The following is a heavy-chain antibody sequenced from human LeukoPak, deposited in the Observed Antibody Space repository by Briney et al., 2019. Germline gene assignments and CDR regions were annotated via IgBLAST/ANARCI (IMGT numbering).Heavy chain of an antibody. J-gene: IGHJ4*02. CDR3: ATWDGSGSFYFDY. D-gene: IGHD3-10*01. CDR2: INPNSGGT. Sequence: GASVKVSCKASGYTFTGYYMHWVRQAPGQGLEWMGWINPNSGGTSYAQKFQGRVTMTRDTSISTAYMELSRLRSEDTAVYYCATWDGSGSFYFDYWGQGTLVTVSS. CDR1: GYTFTGYY. V-gene: IGHV1-2*02.